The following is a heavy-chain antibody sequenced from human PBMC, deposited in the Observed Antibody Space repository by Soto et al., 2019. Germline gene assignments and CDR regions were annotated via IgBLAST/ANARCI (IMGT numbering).Heavy chain of an antibody. CDR3: AKDHPRPPI. J-gene: IGHJ3*02. Sequence: GGSLRLSCAASGFSFVNYAMGWVRQAPGKGLXXVXXIXGXXXSXXXADSVKGRFTISRDNSKNTLYLQMNSLRAEDTAVYYCAKDHPRPPIWGQGTMVTVSS. CDR1: GFSFVNYA. V-gene: IGHV3-23*01. CDR2: IXGXXXSX.